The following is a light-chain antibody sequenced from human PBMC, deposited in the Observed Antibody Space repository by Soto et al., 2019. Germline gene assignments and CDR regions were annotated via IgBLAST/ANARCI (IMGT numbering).Light chain of an antibody. CDR3: CSYKSSSTHV. J-gene: IGLJ1*01. Sequence: QSVLTQPASGSGSPGQSIAISFTVTISDVVGYNHVSCWQQHPCKAPKLMFYDFSNRPSVFSYRFSVSKSGNTAALTVSGXQAEDEDDYDCCSYKSSSTHVFGPGTKVPVL. V-gene: IGLV2-14*01. CDR1: ISDVVGYNH. CDR2: DFS.